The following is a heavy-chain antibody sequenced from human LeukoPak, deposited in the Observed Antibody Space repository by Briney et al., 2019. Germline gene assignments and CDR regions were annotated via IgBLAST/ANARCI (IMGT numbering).Heavy chain of an antibody. Sequence: GGSLRLSCAASGFTFSSYDMSWVRQAPGKGLEWVSAISGSGGSTYYADSVKGRFTISRDNSKNTLYLQMNSLRAEDTAVYYCAKFAGMATGKGIDYWGQGTLVTVPS. V-gene: IGHV3-23*01. CDR2: ISGSGGST. CDR3: AKFAGMATGKGIDY. J-gene: IGHJ4*02. D-gene: IGHD5-24*01. CDR1: GFTFSSYD.